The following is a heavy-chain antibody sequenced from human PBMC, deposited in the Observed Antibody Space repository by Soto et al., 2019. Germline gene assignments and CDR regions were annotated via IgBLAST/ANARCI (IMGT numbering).Heavy chain of an antibody. J-gene: IGHJ6*02. Sequence: QPGGSLRLSCAASGFTFSTYWMSWVRQAPGKGLEWVANIKEDGSEKYYVDSVEGRFTISRDNAKNSLYLQMTSLRAEDTAVYYCANKVRTSIPQKSYYYYGMDVWGQGTTVTVSS. CDR2: IKEDGSEK. CDR1: GFTFSTYW. CDR3: ANKVRTSIPQKSYYYYGMDV. V-gene: IGHV3-7*03. D-gene: IGHD2-2*01.